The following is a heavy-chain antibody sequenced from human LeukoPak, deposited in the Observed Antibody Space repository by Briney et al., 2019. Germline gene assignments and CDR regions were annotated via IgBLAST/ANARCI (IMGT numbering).Heavy chain of an antibody. CDR1: GYTFTSYY. CDR3: ARDANWDHDAFDI. D-gene: IGHD7-27*01. Sequence: ASVKVSCKASGYTFTSYYMHWVRQAPGQGLEWMGIINPSGGSTSYAQKLQGRVTMTTDTSTSTAYMELRSLRSDDTAVYYCARDANWDHDAFDIWGQGTMVTVSS. CDR2: INPSGGST. J-gene: IGHJ3*02. V-gene: IGHV1-46*01.